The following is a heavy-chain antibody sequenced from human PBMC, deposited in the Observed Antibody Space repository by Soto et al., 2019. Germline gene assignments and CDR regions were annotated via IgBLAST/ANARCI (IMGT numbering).Heavy chain of an antibody. J-gene: IGHJ2*01. V-gene: IGHV3-7*05. CDR2: INQDGGQK. D-gene: IGHD3-9*01. CDR1: GVTFGSYG. Sequence: GGSLRVSYAAVGVTFGSYGMGWVRQAPGKGLEWVANINQDGGQKWYVASVKGRFTISRDNAKNTLYLQMNSPQPEDTAVYYCTTDKEGRYYDILTGYYTAWYFDLWGRGTLVTVSS. CDR3: TTDKEGRYYDILTGYYTAWYFDL.